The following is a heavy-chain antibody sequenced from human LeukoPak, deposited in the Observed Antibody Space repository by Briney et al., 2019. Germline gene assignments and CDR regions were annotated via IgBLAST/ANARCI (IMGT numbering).Heavy chain of an antibody. CDR3: ARVREQWELLPYFDY. V-gene: IGHV3-48*03. Sequence: GVLRRFSCETAGVTCSGYEMNWVLPAPGKGLEWVSYISSSGSTIYYADSVKGRFTISRDNAKNSLYLQMNSLRAEDTAVYYCARVREQWELLPYFDYWGQGTLVTVSS. J-gene: IGHJ4*02. CDR2: ISSSGSTI. CDR1: GVTCSGYE. D-gene: IGHD1-26*01.